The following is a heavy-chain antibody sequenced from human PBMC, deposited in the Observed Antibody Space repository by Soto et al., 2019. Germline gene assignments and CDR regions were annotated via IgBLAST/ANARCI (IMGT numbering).Heavy chain of an antibody. CDR2: TYYRSKWYN. CDR3: ARRPGYCSSTSCYGLYYYYGMDV. CDR1: GDSVSSNSAA. V-gene: IGHV6-1*01. J-gene: IGHJ6*02. Sequence: SQTLSLTGAISGDSVSSNSAAWNWIRQSPSRGLEWLGRTYYRSKWYNDYAVSVKSRITINPDTSKNQFSLQLNSVTPEDTAVYYCARRPGYCSSTSCYGLYYYYGMDVWGQGTTVTVSS. D-gene: IGHD2-2*01.